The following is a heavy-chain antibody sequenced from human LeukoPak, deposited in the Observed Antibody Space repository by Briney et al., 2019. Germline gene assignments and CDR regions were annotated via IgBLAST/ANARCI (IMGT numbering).Heavy chain of an antibody. Sequence: GGSLRLSCAASGFTFSSYGMHWVRQAPGKGLEWVALISYGGDNDFYADSVKGRFTISRDNSKNTLYLQLNSLRPEDTAVYYCARVKRSGSYPHFDPWGQGTLVTVSS. CDR2: ISYGGDND. J-gene: IGHJ5*02. V-gene: IGHV3-30*03. CDR1: GFTFSSYG. CDR3: ARVKRSGSYPHFDP. D-gene: IGHD1-26*01.